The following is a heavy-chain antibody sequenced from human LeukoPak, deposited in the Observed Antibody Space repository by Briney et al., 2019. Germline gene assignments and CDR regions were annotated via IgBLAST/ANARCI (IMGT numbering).Heavy chain of an antibody. D-gene: IGHD1-26*01. Sequence: GGSLRLSCAASGFTFSSYSINWVRQAPGKGLEWISYISGRSSTIYYADSVRGRFTISRDNAKNSMYLQMNSLRAEDTAVYYCARDRLTSGSYFFDYWGQGTLVTVSS. CDR3: ARDRLTSGSYFFDY. V-gene: IGHV3-48*01. CDR1: GFTFSSYS. CDR2: ISGRSSTI. J-gene: IGHJ4*02.